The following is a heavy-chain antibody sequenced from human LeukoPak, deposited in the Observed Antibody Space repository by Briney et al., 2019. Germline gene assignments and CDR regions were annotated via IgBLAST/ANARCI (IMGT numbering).Heavy chain of an antibody. D-gene: IGHD1-26*01. CDR2: IYYSGST. J-gene: IGHJ4*02. Sequence: KPSETLSLTCAVSGGSISSYYWSWIRQPPGKGLEWIGYIYYSGSTNYNPSLKSRVTISIDTSRNQFSLKLSSVTAADTAVYYCASGRPLGFDYWGQGTLVTVSS. CDR1: GGSISSYY. V-gene: IGHV4-59*01. CDR3: ASGRPLGFDY.